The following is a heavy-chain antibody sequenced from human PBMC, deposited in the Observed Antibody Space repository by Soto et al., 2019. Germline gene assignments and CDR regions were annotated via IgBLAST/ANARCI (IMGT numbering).Heavy chain of an antibody. CDR2: VSHDGRNT. D-gene: IGHD6-19*01. V-gene: IGHV3-30*18. J-gene: IGHJ4*02. CDR1: GFTFSDYA. Sequence: VQLVESGGGVVQPGRSLRLSCAASGFTFSDYAMHWVRQAPGKGLEWVAVVSHDGRNTHYADSVKGRFTISRDSSKDTVSLEMTSLRAEDTAVCYCAKGGRQWLVTSDFNYWGQGALVTVSS. CDR3: AKGGRQWLVTSDFNY.